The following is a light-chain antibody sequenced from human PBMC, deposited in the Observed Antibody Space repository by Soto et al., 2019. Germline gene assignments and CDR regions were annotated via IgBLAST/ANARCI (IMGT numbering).Light chain of an antibody. J-gene: IGKJ4*01. CDR3: QQSYSTPPA. CDR1: QSISSY. V-gene: IGKV1-39*01. CDR2: AAS. Sequence: DIQMTQSPSSLSASVGDRVTITCRASQSISSYLNWYQQKPGKAPNLLIYAASCLQSGVPSRFSGSGSGTDFTLTISSLQPEDFATYYCQQSYSTPPAFGGGTQVEIK.